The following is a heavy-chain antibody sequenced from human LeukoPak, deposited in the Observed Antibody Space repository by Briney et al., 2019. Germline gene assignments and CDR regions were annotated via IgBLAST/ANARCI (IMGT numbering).Heavy chain of an antibody. J-gene: IGHJ4*02. CDR1: GFTFSSYS. V-gene: IGHV3-21*01. Sequence: KPGGSLRLSCAASGFTFSSYSMNWVRQAPGKGLEWVSSISSSSSYIHYADSVKGRFTISRDNAKNSLYLQMNSLRAEDTAVYYCARGTMTLDYWGQGTLVTVSS. CDR3: ARGTMTLDY. CDR2: ISSSSSYI. D-gene: IGHD3-22*01.